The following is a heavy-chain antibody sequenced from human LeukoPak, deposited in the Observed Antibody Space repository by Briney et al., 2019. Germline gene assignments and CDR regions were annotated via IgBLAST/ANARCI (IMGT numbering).Heavy chain of an antibody. D-gene: IGHD5-18*01. CDR1: GYTFTGYY. J-gene: IGHJ4*02. V-gene: IGHV1-2*02. Sequence: ASVKASCKASGYTFTGYYMHWVRQAPGQGLEWMGWINPISGGTNYAQKFQGRVTMTRDTSISTAYMELSRLRSDDTAVYYCARGLNKLYSYRGGPVDYWGQGTLVTVSS. CDR2: INPISGGT. CDR3: ARGLNKLYSYRGGPVDY.